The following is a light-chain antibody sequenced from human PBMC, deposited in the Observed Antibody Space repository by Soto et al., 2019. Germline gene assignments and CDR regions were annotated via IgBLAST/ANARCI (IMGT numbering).Light chain of an antibody. Sequence: DIQMTRSPSSLSASVGAIVTITCRASENIRSYLDWYLHKPGKAPKLLIYAASTLQSGVPSRFSGSGSGTHFTLTISSLQPEDFATYYCQHSYNSPPTFGQGTKVDIK. CDR2: AAS. J-gene: IGKJ1*01. CDR3: QHSYNSPPT. CDR1: ENIRSY. V-gene: IGKV1-39*01.